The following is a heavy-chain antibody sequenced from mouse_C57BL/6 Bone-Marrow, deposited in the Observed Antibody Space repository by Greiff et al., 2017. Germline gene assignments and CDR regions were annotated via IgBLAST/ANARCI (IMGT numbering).Heavy chain of an antibody. J-gene: IGHJ3*01. D-gene: IGHD1-1*01. CDR3: ASRYYGSRAWFAC. Sequence: ESGPGLVKPSQSLSLTCSVTGYSITSGYYWNWIRQFPGNKLEWMGYISYDGSNNYNPSLKNRISITRDTSKNQFFLKLNSVTTEDTATYYCASRYYGSRAWFACWGQGTLVTVSA. V-gene: IGHV3-6*01. CDR1: GYSITSGYY. CDR2: ISYDGSN.